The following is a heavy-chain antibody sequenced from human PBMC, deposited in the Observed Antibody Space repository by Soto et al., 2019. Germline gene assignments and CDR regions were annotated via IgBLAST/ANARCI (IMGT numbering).Heavy chain of an antibody. V-gene: IGHV1-8*01. J-gene: IGHJ5*02. Sequence: QVQLVQSGAEVKKPGASVKVSCKASGYTFTSYDINWVRQATGQGLEWMGWMNPNSGNTAYAQNYLARVFMTTTASISTANMQRSSLCSEDTALYYCVRERTRGFDPWGQGTLVTVSS. CDR1: GYTFTSYD. CDR2: MNPNSGNT. CDR3: VRERTRGFDP.